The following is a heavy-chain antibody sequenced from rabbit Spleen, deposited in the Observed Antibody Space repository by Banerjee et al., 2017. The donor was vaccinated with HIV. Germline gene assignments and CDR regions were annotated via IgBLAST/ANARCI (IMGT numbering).Heavy chain of an antibody. J-gene: IGHJ6*01. CDR1: GFSFSSSDY. CDR3: ARDTGTSFSSYGMDL. D-gene: IGHD7-1*01. Sequence: QSLEESGGDLVKPGGTLTLTCTASGFSFSSSDYICWVRQAPGKGLEWISCIAGSGSGFTYSATWATGRFTISKTSSTTVTLQMTSLTVADTATYFCARDTGTSFSSYGMDLWGQGTLVTVS. CDR2: IAGSGSGFT. V-gene: IGHV1S40*01.